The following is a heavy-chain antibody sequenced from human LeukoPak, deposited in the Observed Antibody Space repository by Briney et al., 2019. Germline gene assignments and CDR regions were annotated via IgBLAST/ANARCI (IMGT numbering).Heavy chain of an antibody. CDR1: GGSFSGYY. D-gene: IGHD5-12*01. CDR3: ARGPGGGYDY. V-gene: IGHV4-34*01. CDR2: INHSGST. Sequence: PSETLSLTCAVYGGSFSGYYWSWIRQPPGKGLEWIGEINHSGSTNYNPSLKSRVTISVDTSKNQFSLKLSSVTAADTAVYYCARGPGGGYDYWGQGTLVTVSS. J-gene: IGHJ4*02.